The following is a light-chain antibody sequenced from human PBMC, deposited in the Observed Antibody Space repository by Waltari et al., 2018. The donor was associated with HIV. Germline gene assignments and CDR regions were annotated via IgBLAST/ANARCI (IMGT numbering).Light chain of an antibody. J-gene: IGLJ3*02. CDR3: QSYGDNSSGSV. CDR1: SCDIESRARFD. CDR2: CHH. Sequence: QYVLTQPPSLSRTLAQSVTVSCTGSSCDIESRARFDVHWYQELPGTAPKLLSQCHHHRPAGSPDRFSGSKPDASAPLAIIGLHAEHGADLYCQSYGDNSSGSVLGRGTKLTVL. V-gene: IGLV1-40*01.